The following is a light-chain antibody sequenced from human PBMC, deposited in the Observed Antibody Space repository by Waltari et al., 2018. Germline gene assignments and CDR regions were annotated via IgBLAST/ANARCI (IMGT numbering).Light chain of an antibody. CDR3: MQGTHWPRT. Sequence: DVVMTQSPLSLPVILGQPASISCRSSQSLVHSDGTTYLNWFQQRPGQSPRRLIYKVSNRDSGVPDRFSASGSGTDFTLKISRVEAEDVGVYYCMQGTHWPRTFGQGTKLEI. CDR1: QSLVHSDGTTY. CDR2: KVS. J-gene: IGKJ2*01. V-gene: IGKV2-30*02.